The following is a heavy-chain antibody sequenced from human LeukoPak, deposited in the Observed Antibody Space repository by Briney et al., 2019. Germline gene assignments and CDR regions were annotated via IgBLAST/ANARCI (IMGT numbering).Heavy chain of an antibody. J-gene: IGHJ4*02. Sequence: KTSETLSLTCAVYGGSFSGYYWSWIRQPPGKGLEWIGEINHSGSTNSNPSLKSRVTISVDTSKNQSSLKLTSVTAADTAVYYCARGVDCGGTGSDYWGQGTLVTVSS. CDR2: INHSGST. V-gene: IGHV4-34*01. CDR1: GGSFSGYY. D-gene: IGHD3-3*01. CDR3: ARGVDCGGTGSDY.